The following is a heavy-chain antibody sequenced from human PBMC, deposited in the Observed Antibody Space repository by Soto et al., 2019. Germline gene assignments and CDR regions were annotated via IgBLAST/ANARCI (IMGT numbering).Heavy chain of an antibody. CDR1: GISLSTSGVG. J-gene: IGHJ3*02. V-gene: IGHV2-5*01. CDR3: ARGLASLPVFAFDI. Sequence: HITVKGSGPTLVKPTQTLTLTCSLSGISLSTSGVGLGWLRQPPGKALEWLALIYWNDAKHYSPSLKTRLTITKDTSKNQAVLTVTNMDPVDTATYYCARGLASLPVFAFDIWDQGTMVTVSS. CDR2: IYWNDAK. D-gene: IGHD1-20*01.